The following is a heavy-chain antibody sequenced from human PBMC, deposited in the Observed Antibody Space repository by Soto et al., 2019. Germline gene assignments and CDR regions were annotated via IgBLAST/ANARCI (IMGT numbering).Heavy chain of an antibody. D-gene: IGHD2-21*01. CDR1: GYTFTDSA. CDR3: AKGSRMWTPDY. Sequence: ASVKVSCKASGYTFTDSAIHWVRRAPGQSLELLGWIAPGNGNTKYSQKFQGRVTITRDTSATTAYMELSSLRSEDTAVYYCAKGSRMWTPDYWGQGTLVTVSS. J-gene: IGHJ4*02. V-gene: IGHV1-3*01. CDR2: IAPGNGNT.